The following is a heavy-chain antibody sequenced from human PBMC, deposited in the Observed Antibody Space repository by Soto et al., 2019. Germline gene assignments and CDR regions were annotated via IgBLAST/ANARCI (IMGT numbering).Heavy chain of an antibody. Sequence: SETLSLTCTVSGGSISSGGYYWSWIRQPPGKGLEWIGSIYYSGSTYYNPSLKSRVTISVDTSKNQFSLKLSSVTAADTAVYYCARGVTMVRGVIHTPYFDYWGQGTLVTVSS. V-gene: IGHV4-31*03. CDR2: IYYSGST. CDR1: GGSISSGGYY. J-gene: IGHJ4*02. D-gene: IGHD3-10*01. CDR3: ARGVTMVRGVIHTPYFDY.